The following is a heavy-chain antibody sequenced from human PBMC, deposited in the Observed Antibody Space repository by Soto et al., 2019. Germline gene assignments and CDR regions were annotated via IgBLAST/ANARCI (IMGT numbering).Heavy chain of an antibody. D-gene: IGHD6-19*01. CDR1: GYTFTSYG. Sequence: ASVKVSCKASGYTFTSYGMHWVRQAPGQRLEWLGWINAGNGNTEYSQKFQGRVTITRDTSASTAYLELSSLRSEDTAVYYCARDQRGAVAGRPYYFDYWGQGTLVTVSS. V-gene: IGHV1-3*01. J-gene: IGHJ4*02. CDR2: INAGNGNT. CDR3: ARDQRGAVAGRPYYFDY.